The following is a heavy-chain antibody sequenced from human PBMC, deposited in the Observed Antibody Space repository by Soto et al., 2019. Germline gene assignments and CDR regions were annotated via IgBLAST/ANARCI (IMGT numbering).Heavy chain of an antibody. Sequence: GGSLRLSCTASGFTFGDYAMSWFRQAPGKGLEYVSAISGSGRSTYYANSVKGRFTISRDNSKDSLYLQMDSLRAEDMAVYYCARDRCTNGVCYAPSDYWGQGTLVTVSS. J-gene: IGHJ4*02. D-gene: IGHD2-8*01. CDR2: ISGSGRST. CDR1: GFTFGDYA. CDR3: ARDRCTNGVCYAPSDY. V-gene: IGHV3-64*01.